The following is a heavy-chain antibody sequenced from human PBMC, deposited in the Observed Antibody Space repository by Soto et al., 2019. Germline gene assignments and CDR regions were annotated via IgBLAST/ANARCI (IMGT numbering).Heavy chain of an antibody. CDR3: ARPGSGYDVLSGHYFYYFHAMDV. J-gene: IGHJ6*02. CDR1: GFLFNTYS. Sequence: QVQLVDSGGGVVQPGRSLRLSCTTSGFLFNTYSMHWVRQAPGKGLEWVAVMSHDGRNTYYADSVKGRFTISRDNSKNTLYPEMNSLRTDDTAVYYCARPGSGYDVLSGHYFYYFHAMDVWGQGTTVTVSS. D-gene: IGHD3-3*01. V-gene: IGHV3-30*04. CDR2: MSHDGRNT.